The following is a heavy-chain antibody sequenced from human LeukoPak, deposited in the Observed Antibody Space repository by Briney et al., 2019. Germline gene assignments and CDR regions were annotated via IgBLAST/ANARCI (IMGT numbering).Heavy chain of an antibody. V-gene: IGHV4-39*07. CDR3: ARALAGHFGGFYFDY. D-gene: IGHD2-21*01. CDR1: GGSISRTNHH. CDR2: IYYSGST. Sequence: SETLSLTCTVSGGSISRTNHHWGWIRQPPGKGLEWIGNIYYSGSTYYNPSLKSRATISLDTSKNDFSLKLSSVTAADTAVYYCARALAGHFGGFYFDYWGQGALVTVSS. J-gene: IGHJ4*02.